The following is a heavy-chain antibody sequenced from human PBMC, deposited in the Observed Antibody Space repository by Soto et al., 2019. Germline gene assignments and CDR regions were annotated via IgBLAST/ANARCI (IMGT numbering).Heavy chain of an antibody. CDR3: ARYYGSGDYYFDY. CDR2: INPNSGGT. V-gene: IGHV1-2*04. J-gene: IGHJ4*02. D-gene: IGHD3-10*01. Sequence: ASVKVSCKASGYTFTGYYMHWVRQAPGQGLEWVGWINPNSGGTNYAQKFQGWVTMTRDTSISTAYMELSRLRSDDTAVYYCARYYGSGDYYFDYWGKGTLVTVSS. CDR1: GYTFTGYY.